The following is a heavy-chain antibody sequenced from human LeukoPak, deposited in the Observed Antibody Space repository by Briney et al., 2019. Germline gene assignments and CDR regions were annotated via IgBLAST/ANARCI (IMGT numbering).Heavy chain of an antibody. D-gene: IGHD1-26*01. CDR2: ISGSGGST. Sequence: GGTLRLSCAASGFTFSSYAMSWVRQAPGKGLEWVSAISGSGGSTYYADSVKGRFTISRDNSKNTLYLQMNSLRAEDTAVYYCAKPVYSGSYHDAFDIWGQGTMVTVSS. CDR3: AKPVYSGSYHDAFDI. J-gene: IGHJ3*02. V-gene: IGHV3-23*01. CDR1: GFTFSSYA.